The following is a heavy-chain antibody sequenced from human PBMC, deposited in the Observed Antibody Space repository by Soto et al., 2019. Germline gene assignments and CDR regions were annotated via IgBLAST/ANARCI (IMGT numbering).Heavy chain of an antibody. D-gene: IGHD3-3*01. CDR1: CGSISRGGYY. CDR3: ARVRITIFEMVIITGFYDP. CDR2: IYYSGST. V-gene: IGHV4-30-4*01. Sequence: PSETLSLTRTVSCGSISRGGYYWCWIRQPPGKGLEWIGYIYYSGSTYYNPSLKSRVTISVATSRNEFYLKLSSVTAADTAVYYCARVRITIFEMVIITGFYDPRGQGTPVTVS. J-gene: IGHJ5*02.